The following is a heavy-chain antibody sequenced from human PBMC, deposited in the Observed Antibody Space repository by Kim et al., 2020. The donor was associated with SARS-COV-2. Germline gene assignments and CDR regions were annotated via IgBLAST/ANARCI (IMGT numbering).Heavy chain of an antibody. J-gene: IGHJ4*01. Sequence: ASVKVSCKASGYTFTSYDINWVRQATGQGLEWMGWMNPNSGNTGYAQKFQGRVTMTRNTSISTAYMELSSLRSEDTAVYYCARCGRTRRIIVLYYFDYWGQGTLVTVSS. CDR2: MNPNSGNT. D-gene: IGHD1-26*01. V-gene: IGHV1-8*02. CDR3: ARCGRTRRIIVLYYFDY. CDR1: GYTFTSYD.